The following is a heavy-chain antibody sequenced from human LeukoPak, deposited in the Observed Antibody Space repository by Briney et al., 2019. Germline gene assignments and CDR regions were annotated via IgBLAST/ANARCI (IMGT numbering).Heavy chain of an antibody. V-gene: IGHV3-23*01. J-gene: IGHJ4*02. CDR1: GFTFSSYA. CDR3: AISKPYYDFWSGYLTTFDY. CDR2: ISGSGGST. Sequence: GGSLRLSCAASGFTFSSYAMSWVRQAPGKGLEWVSAISGSGGSTYYAASVKGRFTIARDNSKNTLYLQMNSLRAEDTAVYYCAISKPYYDFWSGYLTTFDYWGQGTLVTVSS. D-gene: IGHD3-3*01.